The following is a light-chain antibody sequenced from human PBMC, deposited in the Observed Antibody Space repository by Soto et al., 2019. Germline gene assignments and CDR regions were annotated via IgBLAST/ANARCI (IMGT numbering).Light chain of an antibody. V-gene: IGKV3D-7*01. J-gene: IGKJ1*01. CDR2: GAS. Sequence: EIVMTQSPATLSLSPGERATLSCRASQTVSSSYLSWYQQKPGQPPRLLIYGASTRATGIPARFSGSGSGTDFTLTINSLQPEDFAVYFCQQDYNLPWTFGQGTKVDIK. CDR1: QTVSSSY. CDR3: QQDYNLPWT.